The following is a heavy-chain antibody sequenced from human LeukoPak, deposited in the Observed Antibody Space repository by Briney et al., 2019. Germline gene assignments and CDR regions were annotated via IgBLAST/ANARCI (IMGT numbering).Heavy chain of an antibody. J-gene: IGHJ4*02. CDR3: ARVMVRGVIAFFDY. CDR1: GGTFSSYA. Sequence: SVKVSCKASGGTFSSYAISWVRQAPGQGLEWMGGIIPIFGTANYAQKFQGRVTITADESTSTAYMELSSLRSEDTAVYYCARVMVRGVIAFFDYWGQGTLVTVSS. CDR2: IIPIFGTA. V-gene: IGHV1-69*13. D-gene: IGHD3-10*01.